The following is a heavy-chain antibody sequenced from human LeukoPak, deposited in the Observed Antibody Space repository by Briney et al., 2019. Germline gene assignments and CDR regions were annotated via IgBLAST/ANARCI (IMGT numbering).Heavy chain of an antibody. Sequence: GGSLRLSCAASGFTFSSYWMSWVRQAPGKGLEWVSSISGSSRYIYYADSVKGRFTISRDNAENSLYLQMNSLRAEDTAVYYCARAVSTNYYYYMDVWGRGTTVTVSS. CDR1: GFTFSSYW. CDR2: ISGSSRYI. D-gene: IGHD2-2*01. V-gene: IGHV3-21*01. CDR3: ARAVSTNYYYYMDV. J-gene: IGHJ6*03.